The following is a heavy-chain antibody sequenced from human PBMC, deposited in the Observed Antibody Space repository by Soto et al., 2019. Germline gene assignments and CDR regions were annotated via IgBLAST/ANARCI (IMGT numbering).Heavy chain of an antibody. CDR3: ARAESEWELPHDADY. Sequence: EVQLVESGGGLVQPGGSLRLSCAASGFTFSSYSMNWVRQAPGKGLEWVSYISSSSSTIYYADSVKGRFTISRDNAKNSLYLQMNSLRAEDTAVYYCARAESEWELPHDADYWGQGTLVTVSS. CDR1: GFTFSSYS. D-gene: IGHD1-26*01. V-gene: IGHV3-48*01. J-gene: IGHJ4*02. CDR2: ISSSSSTI.